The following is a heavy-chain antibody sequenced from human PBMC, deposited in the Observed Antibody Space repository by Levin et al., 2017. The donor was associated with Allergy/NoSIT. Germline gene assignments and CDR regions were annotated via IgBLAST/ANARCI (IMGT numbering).Heavy chain of an antibody. D-gene: IGHD5-18*01. Sequence: GESLKISCAASGFTFDDYGMSWVRQAPGKGLEWVSGINWNGGSTGYADSVKGRFTISRDNAKNSLYLQMNSLRAEDTALYYCAREGGYSYGYWSNNWFDPWGQGTLVTVSS. CDR3: AREGGYSYGYWSNNWFDP. CDR1: GFTFDDYG. V-gene: IGHV3-20*04. CDR2: INWNGGST. J-gene: IGHJ5*02.